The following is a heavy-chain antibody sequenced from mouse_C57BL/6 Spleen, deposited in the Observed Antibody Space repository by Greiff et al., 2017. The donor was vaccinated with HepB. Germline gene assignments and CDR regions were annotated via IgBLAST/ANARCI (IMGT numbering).Heavy chain of an antibody. J-gene: IGHJ4*01. Sequence: EVKLQESGGGLVKPGGSLKLSCATSGFTFSDYGMHWVRQAPEKGLEWVAYISSGSSTIYYADTVKGRFTISRDNAKNTLFLQMTSLRSEDTAMYYCARGLLEGMDYWGQGTSVTVSS. CDR2: ISSGSSTI. CDR3: ARGLLEGMDY. CDR1: GFTFSDYG. V-gene: IGHV5-17*01. D-gene: IGHD2-3*01.